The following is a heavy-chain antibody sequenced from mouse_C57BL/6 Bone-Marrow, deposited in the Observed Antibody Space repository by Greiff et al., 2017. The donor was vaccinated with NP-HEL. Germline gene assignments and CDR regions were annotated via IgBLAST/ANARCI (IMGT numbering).Heavy chain of an antibody. D-gene: IGHD1-1*01. CDR1: GFTIKDDY. CDR3: TSFITTALGDY. J-gene: IGHJ2*01. CDR2: IDPENGDT. V-gene: IGHV14-4*01. Sequence: VQLHQSGAELVRPGASVKLSCTASGFTIKDDYMHWVKQRPEQGLEWIGWIDPENGDTEYASKFQGKATITADTSSNTAYLQLSSLTAEDTAVYYCTSFITTALGDYWGQGTTLTVSS.